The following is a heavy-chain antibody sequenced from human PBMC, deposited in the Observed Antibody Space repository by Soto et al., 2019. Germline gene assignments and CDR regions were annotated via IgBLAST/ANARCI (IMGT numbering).Heavy chain of an antibody. CDR1: GFTFISYG. Sequence: GGSLTLSCAASGFTFISYGMHWVSQAPGKGLEWVAVIWYDGSNKYYADSVKGRFTISRDNSKNTLYLQMNSLRAEDTAVYYCARAAAAAEYFQHWGQGTLVTVSS. CDR2: IWYDGSNK. CDR3: ARAAAAAEYFQH. D-gene: IGHD6-13*01. V-gene: IGHV3-33*01. J-gene: IGHJ1*01.